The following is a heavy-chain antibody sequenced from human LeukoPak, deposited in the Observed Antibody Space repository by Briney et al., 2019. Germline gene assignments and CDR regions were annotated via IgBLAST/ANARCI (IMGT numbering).Heavy chain of an antibody. V-gene: IGHV4-4*02. J-gene: IGHJ4*02. CDR1: GGSVTSTNW. Sequence: SETLSLTCDVSGGSVTSTNWWTWVRQPPGKGLEWIGEVHPDGGTNYNPSLKSRLIMSVDLPENHISLKLTSVTAADTAVYYFAREGGFYRPLDYSGQGTLVTVSS. D-gene: IGHD3-3*01. CDR2: VHPDGGT. CDR3: AREGGFYRPLDY.